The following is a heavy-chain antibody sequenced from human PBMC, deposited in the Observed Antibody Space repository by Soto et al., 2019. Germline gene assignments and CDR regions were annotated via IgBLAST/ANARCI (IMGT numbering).Heavy chain of an antibody. CDR3: ARDWEHFFDY. Sequence: QVQLVESGGGVVQPGRSLRLSCAASGFTFSSYAMHWVRQAPGKGLEWVAVISYDGSNKYYADSVKGRFTISRDNSKNTRYLQMNSLRAEDTAVYYCARDWEHFFDYWGQGTLVTVSS. V-gene: IGHV3-30-3*01. CDR2: ISYDGSNK. D-gene: IGHD1-26*01. CDR1: GFTFSSYA. J-gene: IGHJ4*02.